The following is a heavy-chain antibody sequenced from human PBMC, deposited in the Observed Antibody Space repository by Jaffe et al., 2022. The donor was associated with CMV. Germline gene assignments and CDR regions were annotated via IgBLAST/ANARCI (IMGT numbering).Heavy chain of an antibody. CDR1: GGSISSYY. CDR2: IYTSGST. CDR3: ARDSAMIVVGPLDY. V-gene: IGHV4-4*07. J-gene: IGHJ4*02. Sequence: QVQLQESGPGLVKPSETLSLTCTVSGGSISSYYWSWIRQPAGKGLEWIGRIYTSGSTNYNPSLKSRVTMSVDTSKNQFSLKLSSVTAADTAVYYCARDSAMIVVGPLDYWGQGTLVTVSS. D-gene: IGHD3-22*01.